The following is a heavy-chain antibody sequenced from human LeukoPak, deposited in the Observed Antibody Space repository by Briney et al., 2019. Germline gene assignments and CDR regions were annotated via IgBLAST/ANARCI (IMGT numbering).Heavy chain of an antibody. D-gene: IGHD2-2*01. V-gene: IGHV1-69*13. CDR1: GGTFRSYA. CDR2: IIPMFGTP. CDR3: AKTLGYCSTTSCYGAFDI. Sequence: SVKVSCKASGGTFRSYAISWVRQAPGQGLEWMGGIIPMFGTPNYAQKFQGRVRITADESTSTAYMELSSLRSEDTAVYYCAKTLGYCSTTSCYGAFDIWGQGTMVNVSS. J-gene: IGHJ3*02.